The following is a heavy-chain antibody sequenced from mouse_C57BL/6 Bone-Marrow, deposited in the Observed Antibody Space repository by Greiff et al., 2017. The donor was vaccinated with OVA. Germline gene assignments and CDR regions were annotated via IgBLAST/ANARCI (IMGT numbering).Heavy chain of an antibody. J-gene: IGHJ3*01. D-gene: IGHD2-2*01. CDR2: INPNNGGT. Sequence: VQLQQSGPELVKPGASVKISCKASGYTFTDYYMNWVKQSHGKSLEWIGDINPNNGGTSYNQKFKGKATLTVDKSSSTAYMELRSLTSEDSAVYCCARSRWLRPFAYWGQGTLVTVSA. CDR3: ARSRWLRPFAY. CDR1: GYTFTDYY. V-gene: IGHV1-26*01.